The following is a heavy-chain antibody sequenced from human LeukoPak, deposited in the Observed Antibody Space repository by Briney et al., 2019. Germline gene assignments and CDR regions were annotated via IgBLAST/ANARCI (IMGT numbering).Heavy chain of an antibody. Sequence: GRSLRLSCAASGFTFSSYGMHWVRQAPGKGLEWVAVISYDGSNKYYADSVKGRFTISRDNSKNTLYLQMNSLRAEDTAVYYCARGPYGSGGTIDYWGQGTLVTVSS. CDR3: ARGPYGSGGTIDY. CDR2: ISYDGSNK. J-gene: IGHJ4*02. V-gene: IGHV3-30*03. CDR1: GFTFSSYG. D-gene: IGHD3-10*01.